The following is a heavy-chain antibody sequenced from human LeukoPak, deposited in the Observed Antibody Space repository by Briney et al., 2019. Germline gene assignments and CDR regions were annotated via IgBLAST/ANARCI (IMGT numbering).Heavy chain of an antibody. CDR1: AFTFSSYG. CDR2: ISPRGDST. CDR3: AKEGEDIVVVPAAKDYYYYMDV. Sequence: GGSLRLSCAASAFTFSSYGMNWVRQAPGKGLEWVSAISPRGDSTSYADSVKGRFTISRDNSKNTPYLQMNSLRAEDTAVYYCAKEGEDIVVVPAAKDYYYYMDVWGKGTTVTISS. V-gene: IGHV3-23*01. D-gene: IGHD2-2*01. J-gene: IGHJ6*03.